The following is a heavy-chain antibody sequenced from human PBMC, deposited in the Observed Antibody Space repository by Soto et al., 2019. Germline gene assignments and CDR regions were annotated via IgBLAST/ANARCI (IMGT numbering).Heavy chain of an antibody. J-gene: IGHJ4*02. V-gene: IGHV4-4*07. CDR2: IFSTGST. D-gene: IGHD3-16*01. CDR3: AREGLGFDY. Sequence: SETLSLTCSVSGGSIKNYYWSWIRQPAGKGLEWIGRIFSTGSTNFNPSLNSRLSMSVDTSRNQFSLKMRSVTAADTAVYYCAREGLGFDYWGQGTLVTVS. CDR1: GGSIKNYY.